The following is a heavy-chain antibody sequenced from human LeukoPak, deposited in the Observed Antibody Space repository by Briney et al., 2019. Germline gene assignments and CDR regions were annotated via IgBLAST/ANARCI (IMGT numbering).Heavy chain of an antibody. D-gene: IGHD5-18*01. Sequence: SETLSLTCTVSGGSISSYYWSWIRQPPGKALEWIGYIYHRGSTNYNPSLKSRVTISVDTSKNQFSLKLSSVTAADTAVYYCASGERGYSYGPLDYWGQGTLVTVSS. V-gene: IGHV4-59*08. J-gene: IGHJ4*02. CDR3: ASGERGYSYGPLDY. CDR2: IYHRGST. CDR1: GGSISSYY.